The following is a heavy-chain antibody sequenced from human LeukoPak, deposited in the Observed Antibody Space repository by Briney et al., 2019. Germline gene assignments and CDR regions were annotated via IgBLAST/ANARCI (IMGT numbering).Heavy chain of an antibody. J-gene: IGHJ3*02. CDR1: GLTFSSYW. CDR3: ASLFLCYGCSSSSASVNI. V-gene: IGHV3-74*01. Sequence: VQPGGSLILSCAVAGLTFSSYWMHWVRQAPGKGVVWVSLINSDGRRTTYAESVKGRFTISRDNAKNTLYLQMNSLRAEDTAVYYCASLFLCYGCSSSSASVNIWGQGTMVTVSS. CDR2: INSDGRRT. D-gene: IGHD6-6*01.